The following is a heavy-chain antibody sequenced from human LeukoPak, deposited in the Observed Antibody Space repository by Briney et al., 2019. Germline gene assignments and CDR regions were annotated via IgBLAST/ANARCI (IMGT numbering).Heavy chain of an antibody. V-gene: IGHV3-7*01. CDR3: ARDSGSYYYYYYMDV. Sequence: GGSLRLSCAASGFTFSDYYMSWIRQAPGKGLEWVANIKQDGSEKYYVDSVKGRFTISRDNAKNSLYLQMNSLRAEDTAVYYCARDSGSYYYYYYMDVWGKGTTVTVSS. J-gene: IGHJ6*03. CDR2: IKQDGSEK. CDR1: GFTFSDYY. D-gene: IGHD1-26*01.